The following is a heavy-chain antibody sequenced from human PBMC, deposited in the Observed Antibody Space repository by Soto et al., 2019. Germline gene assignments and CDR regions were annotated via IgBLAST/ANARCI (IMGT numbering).Heavy chain of an antibody. CDR2: ISGSGGST. D-gene: IGHD4-17*01. Sequence: GGSLRLSCAASGFTFSSYAMSWVRQAPGKGLEWVSAISGSGGSTYYADSVKGRFTISRDNSKNTLYLQMNSLRIEDSALYYCTTDPGDYEDFWGQGTLVTVSS. V-gene: IGHV3-23*01. J-gene: IGHJ4*02. CDR1: GFTFSSYA. CDR3: TTDPGDYEDF.